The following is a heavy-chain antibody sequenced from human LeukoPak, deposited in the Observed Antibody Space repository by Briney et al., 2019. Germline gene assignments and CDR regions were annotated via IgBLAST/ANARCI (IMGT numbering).Heavy chain of an antibody. V-gene: IGHV3-48*03. CDR2: ISSSGSTI. J-gene: IGHJ6*04. D-gene: IGHD3-10*02. CDR1: GFTFSSYE. Sequence: HPGGSLRLSCAASGFTFSSYEMNWVRQAPGKGLEWVSYISSSGSTIYYADSVKGRFTISRDNAKNSPYLQMSSLRAEDTAVYYCAELGITMIGGVWGKGTTVTISS. CDR3: AELGITMIGGV.